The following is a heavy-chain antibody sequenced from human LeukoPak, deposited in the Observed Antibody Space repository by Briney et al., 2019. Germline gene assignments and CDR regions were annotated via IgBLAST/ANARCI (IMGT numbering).Heavy chain of an antibody. CDR3: ARTVIMVRGVINPPDY. Sequence: SETLSLTCTVSGVSISSASYYWSWIRQPAGKGLEWIGRIHTSGNTNYNPSLKSRVTISIDTSKNQISLILSSVTAADTAVYYCARTVIMVRGVINPPDYWGQGTLVTVSS. CDR2: IHTSGNT. D-gene: IGHD3-10*01. J-gene: IGHJ4*02. V-gene: IGHV4-61*02. CDR1: GVSISSASYY.